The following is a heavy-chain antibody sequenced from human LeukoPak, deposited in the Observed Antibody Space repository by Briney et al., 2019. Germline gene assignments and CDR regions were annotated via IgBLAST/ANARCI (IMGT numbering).Heavy chain of an antibody. V-gene: IGHV4-34*01. CDR2: INHSGST. J-gene: IGHJ3*02. D-gene: IGHD1-7*01. CDR1: GGSFSGYY. CDR3: ARSSQGVLELPGDDDAFDI. Sequence: SETLSLTCAVYGGSFSGYYWSWIRQPPWKGLEWIGEINHSGSTNYNPSLKSRVTISVDTSKNQFSLKLSSVTAADTAVYYCARSSQGVLELPGDDDAFDIWGQGTMVTVSS.